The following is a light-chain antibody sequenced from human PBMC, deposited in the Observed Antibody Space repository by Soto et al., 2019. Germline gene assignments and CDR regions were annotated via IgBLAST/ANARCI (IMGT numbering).Light chain of an antibody. J-gene: IGKJ4*01. CDR1: QSVSIS. CDR2: DAS. V-gene: IGKV3-11*01. Sequence: EIVLTQSPATPSLSPGERATLSCRTSQSVSISLAWYQQKPGQAPRLLIYDASNRATGIPARFSGSGSGTDFTLTISSLEPEDFAVYYCQQRSNWPLTFGGGTKVEIK. CDR3: QQRSNWPLT.